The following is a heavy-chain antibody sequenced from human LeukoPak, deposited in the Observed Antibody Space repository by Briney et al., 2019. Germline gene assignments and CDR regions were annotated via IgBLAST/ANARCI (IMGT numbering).Heavy chain of an antibody. Sequence: GESLKISCKGFGYTFINYWIAWVRQMPGKGLEWMGIIYPGDSDTRYSPSFQGQVTISADKSISTAYVQWSSLKASDTAMYYCARRGGSYYLGYWGQGTLVTVSS. CDR1: GYTFINYW. V-gene: IGHV5-51*01. CDR2: IYPGDSDT. CDR3: ARRGGSYYLGY. D-gene: IGHD2-15*01. J-gene: IGHJ4*02.